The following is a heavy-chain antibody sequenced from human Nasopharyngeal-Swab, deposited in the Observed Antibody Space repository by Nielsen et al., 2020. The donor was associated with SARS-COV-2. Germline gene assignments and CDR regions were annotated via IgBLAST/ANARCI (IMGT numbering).Heavy chain of an antibody. CDR2: IIPIFGTA. CDR1: RATFSSYS. D-gene: IGHD3-16*01. Sequence: SVQIFCKASRATFSSYSISWVRQAPGQGLEWMGGIIPIFGTANYAQKFQGRVTITADKSTSTAYMELSSLRSEDTAVYYCARCMVSGGYYYYHYYMDVWGKGPTVTVYS. J-gene: IGHJ6*03. V-gene: IGHV1-69*06. CDR3: ARCMVSGGYYYYHYYMDV.